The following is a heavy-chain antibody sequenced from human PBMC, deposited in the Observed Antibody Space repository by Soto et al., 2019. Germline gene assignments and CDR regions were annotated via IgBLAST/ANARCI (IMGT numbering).Heavy chain of an antibody. CDR3: ARDLGVAIAARPGGWLYP. Sequence: QVQLQESGPGLVKPSQTLSLSCTVSGGSISSGDYYWSWIRQHPGKGLEWIGYIYYSGSTYSNPSLKSRVTISVDTSKNPFSLRLNSVTAADTAVYYCARDLGVAIAARPGGWLYPWGQGTLVTVSS. D-gene: IGHD6-6*01. J-gene: IGHJ5*02. V-gene: IGHV4-31*03. CDR1: GGSISSGDYY. CDR2: IYYSGST.